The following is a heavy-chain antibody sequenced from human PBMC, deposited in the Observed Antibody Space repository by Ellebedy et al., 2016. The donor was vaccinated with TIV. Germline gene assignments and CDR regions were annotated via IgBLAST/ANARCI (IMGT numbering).Heavy chain of an antibody. D-gene: IGHD6-19*01. V-gene: IGHV3-7*01. CDR3: ARDQWLGRAYYFDS. CDR1: GFTFSSYW. CDR2: IKQDGSEK. Sequence: GESLKISCEASGFTFSSYWMTWVRQAPGKGLEWVANIKQDGSEKYYVDSVKGRFSISRDNAKNSLYLQMNSLTDEDTAVYYCARDQWLGRAYYFDSWGQGTLVTVSS. J-gene: IGHJ4*02.